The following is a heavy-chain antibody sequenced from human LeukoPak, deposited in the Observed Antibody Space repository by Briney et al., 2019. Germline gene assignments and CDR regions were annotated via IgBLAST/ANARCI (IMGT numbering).Heavy chain of an antibody. CDR3: ARQGSSSSLEAFDI. J-gene: IGHJ3*02. Sequence: PSESLSLTCAVYGGSFSGYYWSWIRQPPGKGLEWIGEINHSGSTNYNPSLKSRVTISVDTSKNQFSLKLSSVTAADTAVYYCARQGSSSSLEAFDIWGQGTMVTVSS. D-gene: IGHD6-6*01. V-gene: IGHV4-34*01. CDR2: INHSGST. CDR1: GGSFSGYY.